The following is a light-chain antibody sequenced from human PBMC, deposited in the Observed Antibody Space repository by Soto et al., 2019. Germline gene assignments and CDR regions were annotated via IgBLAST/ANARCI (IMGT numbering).Light chain of an antibody. CDR3: QHYNSYSEA. Sequence: EIVLPQSPGSLSPSPGEICTLQSTASQSVTSRYLAWYLQKPGQAPRFLIYGASSRATGIPDRFSGSGSGTEFTLTISSLQPDDFATYYCQHYNSYSEAFGQGTKVDIK. V-gene: IGKV3-20*01. CDR2: GAS. J-gene: IGKJ1*01. CDR1: QSVTSRY.